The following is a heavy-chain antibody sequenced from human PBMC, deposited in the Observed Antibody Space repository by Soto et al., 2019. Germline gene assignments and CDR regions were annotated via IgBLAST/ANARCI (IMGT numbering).Heavy chain of an antibody. V-gene: IGHV3-48*01. CDR1: GFTFRSYS. CDR2: ISSSSSTI. J-gene: IGHJ3*02. Sequence: EVQLVESGGGLVQPGGSPRLSCAASGFTFRSYSMNWVRQAPGKGLEWGSYISSSSSTIYYADSVKGRFTISRDNAKNSLYLRMNSLRAEDTAVYYCARRFVTIFGVVHRFASDIWGQGTMVTVSS. CDR3: ARRFVTIFGVVHRFASDI. D-gene: IGHD3-3*01.